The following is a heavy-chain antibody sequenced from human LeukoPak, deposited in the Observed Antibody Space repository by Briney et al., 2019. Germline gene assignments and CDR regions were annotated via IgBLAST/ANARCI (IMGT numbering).Heavy chain of an antibody. CDR2: IYYSGST. Sequence: SETLSLTCTVSGGSISSGDYYWSWIRQPPGKGPEWIGYIYYSGSTYYNPSLKSRVTISVDTSKNQFSLKLSSVTAADTAVYYCARGHMVTAIRLYYYYYGMDAWGQGTTVTVSS. CDR3: ARGHMVTAIRLYYYYYGMDA. D-gene: IGHD2-21*02. V-gene: IGHV4-30-4*01. CDR1: GGSISSGDYY. J-gene: IGHJ6*02.